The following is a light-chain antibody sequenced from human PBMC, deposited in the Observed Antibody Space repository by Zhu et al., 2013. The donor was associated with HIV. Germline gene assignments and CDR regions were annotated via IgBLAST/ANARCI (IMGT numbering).Light chain of an antibody. CDR3: QSYDSTLSGSGV. J-gene: IGLJ2*01. V-gene: IGLV2-14*01. CDR2: EVS. CDR1: SSDVGGYNY. Sequence: QSALTQPASVSGSPGQSITISCTGTSSDVGGYNYVSWYQQHPGKAPKVMIYEVSXRPSGVPDRFSGSKSGNTASLTISVLQSEDEADYYCQSYDSTLSGSGVFGGGTKLTVL.